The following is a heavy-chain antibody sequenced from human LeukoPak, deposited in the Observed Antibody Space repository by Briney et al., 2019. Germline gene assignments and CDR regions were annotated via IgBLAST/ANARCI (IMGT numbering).Heavy chain of an antibody. V-gene: IGHV4-61*02. Sequence: SETLSLTCTVSGGSISSSSYYWSWIRQPAGKGLEWIGRIYTSGSTNYNPSLKSRVTISVDTSKNQFSLKLSSVTAADTAVYYCTRRYGDYTFDYWGQGTLVTVSS. CDR2: IYTSGST. CDR3: TRRYGDYTFDY. D-gene: IGHD4-17*01. J-gene: IGHJ4*02. CDR1: GGSISSSSYY.